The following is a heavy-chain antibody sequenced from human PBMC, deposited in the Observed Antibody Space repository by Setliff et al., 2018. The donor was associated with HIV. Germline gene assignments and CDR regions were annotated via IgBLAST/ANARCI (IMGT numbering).Heavy chain of an antibody. CDR2: IYYSGST. Sequence: SETLSLTCTVSAGSIRSSTYYWAWIRQPPGKGLEWIGTIYYSGSTYYNPSLKSRVTISVDTSKNQFSLKLSSVTAADTAVYYCARQGRPGDFDSWGQGTLVTVSS. J-gene: IGHJ4*02. D-gene: IGHD7-27*01. V-gene: IGHV4-39*01. CDR3: ARQGRPGDFDS. CDR1: AGSIRSSTYY.